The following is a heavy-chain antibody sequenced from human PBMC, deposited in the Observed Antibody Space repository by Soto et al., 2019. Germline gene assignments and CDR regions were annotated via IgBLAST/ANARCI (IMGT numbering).Heavy chain of an antibody. CDR3: ARGAQGFFPVSGIYFYFDH. D-gene: IGHD3-22*01. Sequence: ASVKVSCKTSGYIFTDHLIHWVRQSPGQGLQWMGWVHPDSGGTNVAQAFQDRVTMTADTSITTAYMDLARLRPDDTAIFYCARGAQGFFPVSGIYFYFDHWGQGTPVTVSS. CDR1: GYIFTDHL. CDR2: VHPDSGGT. J-gene: IGHJ4*02. V-gene: IGHV1-2*02.